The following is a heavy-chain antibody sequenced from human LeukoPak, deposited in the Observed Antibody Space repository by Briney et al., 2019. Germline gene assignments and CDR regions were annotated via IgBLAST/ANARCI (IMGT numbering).Heavy chain of an antibody. V-gene: IGHV1-69*13. J-gene: IGHJ3*02. D-gene: IGHD6-6*01. CDR2: IIPIFGTA. CDR3: ARDEYSSSSGPRDAFDI. Sequence: ASVKVSCKASGGTFSSYAISWVRQAPGQGLEWMGGIIPIFGTANYAQKFQGRVTITADESTSTAYMELSSLRSEDTAVYYCARDEYSSSSGPRDAFDIWGQGTMVTVSS. CDR1: GGTFSSYA.